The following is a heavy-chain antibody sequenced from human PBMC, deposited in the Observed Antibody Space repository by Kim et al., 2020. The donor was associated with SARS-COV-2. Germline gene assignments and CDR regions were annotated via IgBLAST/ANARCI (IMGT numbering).Heavy chain of an antibody. Sequence: ASVKVSCKASGYTFTSYYMHWVRQAPGQGLEWMGIINPSGGSTSYAQKFQGRVTMTRDTSTSTVYMELSSLRSEDTAVYYCARKYSSGSSHINWFDPWGQGTLVTVSS. CDR3: ARKYSSGSSHINWFDP. J-gene: IGHJ5*02. CDR1: GYTFTSYY. V-gene: IGHV1-46*01. CDR2: INPSGGST. D-gene: IGHD6-19*01.